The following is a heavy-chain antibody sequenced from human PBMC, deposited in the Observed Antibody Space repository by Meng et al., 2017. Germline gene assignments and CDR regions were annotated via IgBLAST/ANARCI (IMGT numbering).Heavy chain of an antibody. J-gene: IGHJ4*02. V-gene: IGHV6-1*01. D-gene: IGHD2-15*01. CDR2: KYYRSKCDN. CDR3: ARLAQDRYFDY. Sequence: LGLVMPTHTLPLSVDITVHVFSRDSAACNWLRQSTARGLEWLGRKYYRSKCDNDYAVSVKSRITIIPDTSKNQFSLQLNSVTPEDTAVYYCARLAQDRYFDYWGQGTLVTVSS. CDR1: VHVFSRDSAA.